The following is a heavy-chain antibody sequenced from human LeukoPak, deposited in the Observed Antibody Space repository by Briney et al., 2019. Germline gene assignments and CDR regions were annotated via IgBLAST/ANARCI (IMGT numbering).Heavy chain of an antibody. CDR1: GYTFTGYY. CDR3: ARQADPYGDYGGRPAFDI. CDR2: INPDNGVT. J-gene: IGHJ3*02. Sequence: GASVKVSCKASGYTFTGYYIHWVRQAPGQGLEWMGWINPDNGVTNYAQKFQGRVTMTRDMSTSTVYMELSSLRSEDTAVYYCARQADPYGDYGGRPAFDIWGQGTMVTVSS. V-gene: IGHV1-2*02. D-gene: IGHD4-17*01.